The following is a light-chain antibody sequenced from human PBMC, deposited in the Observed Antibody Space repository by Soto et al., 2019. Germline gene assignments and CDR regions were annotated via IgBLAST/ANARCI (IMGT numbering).Light chain of an antibody. V-gene: IGKV2-40*01. Sequence: DIVMTQSPLSLPVTPGEPACISCRSSQSLLHSNGYNYLDWYLQKPGQSPQLLIYTLSYRASGVPDRFSGSGSGTEFTLTINSLQSEDSAVYYCQQHNQWPITFGQGTRLEIK. CDR1: QSLLHSNGYNY. J-gene: IGKJ5*01. CDR3: QQHNQWPIT. CDR2: TLS.